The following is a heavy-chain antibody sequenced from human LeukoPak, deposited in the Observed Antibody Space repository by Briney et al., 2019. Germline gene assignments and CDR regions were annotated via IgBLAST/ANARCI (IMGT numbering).Heavy chain of an antibody. Sequence: ASVKVSCKASGGTFSSYAISWVRQAPGQRLEWMGWINAGNGNTKYSQKFQGRVTITRDTSASTAYMELSSLRSEDTAVYYCAKPRGANWNYAFDYWGQGTLVTVSS. J-gene: IGHJ4*02. CDR1: GGTFSSYA. V-gene: IGHV1-3*01. D-gene: IGHD1-7*01. CDR3: AKPRGANWNYAFDY. CDR2: INAGNGNT.